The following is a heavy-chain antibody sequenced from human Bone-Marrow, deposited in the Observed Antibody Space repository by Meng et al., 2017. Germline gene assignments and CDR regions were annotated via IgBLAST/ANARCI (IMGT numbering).Heavy chain of an antibody. CDR3: ARGMILRAVAGIGLTPQSAYYFDY. D-gene: IGHD6-19*01. Sequence: ASVKVSCKASGYTFTSYGISWVRQAPGQGLEWMGWISAYNGNTNYAQKLQGRVTMTTDTSTSTAYMELRSLRSDDTAVYYCARGMILRAVAGIGLTPQSAYYFDYWGQGTLVTVSS. J-gene: IGHJ4*02. CDR1: GYTFTSYG. CDR2: ISAYNGNT. V-gene: IGHV1-18*01.